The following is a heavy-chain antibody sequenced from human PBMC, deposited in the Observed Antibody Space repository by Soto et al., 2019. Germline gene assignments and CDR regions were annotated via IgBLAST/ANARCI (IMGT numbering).Heavy chain of an antibody. V-gene: IGHV1-69*01. D-gene: IGHD1-20*01. CDR1: GGTFSTYS. CDR2: SLPIFGTA. Sequence: QVQLVQSGAEVKKPGSSVKVSCKASGGTFSTYSISWVRQAPGQGLEWMGGSLPIFGTAHYAQNFQGRVTITADESTITAYLELSSLRSDDTAVYYCARVGRYPKSSNYYGMDVWGQGTTVTVSS. J-gene: IGHJ6*02. CDR3: ARVGRYPKSSNYYGMDV.